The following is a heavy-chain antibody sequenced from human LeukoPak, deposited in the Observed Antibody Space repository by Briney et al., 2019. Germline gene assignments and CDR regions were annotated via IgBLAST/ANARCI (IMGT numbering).Heavy chain of an antibody. CDR2: IYYSGST. D-gene: IGHD3-9*01. V-gene: IGHV4-59*01. CDR3: ARARITIFWGGQPAYYFDY. J-gene: IGHJ4*02. Sequence: SETLSLTCTVSGGSISSYYWSWIRQPPGKGLEWIGYIYYSGSTNYNPSLKSRVTISVDTSKNQFSLKLSSVTAADTAVYYCARARITIFWGGQPAYYFDYWGQGTLVTVSS. CDR1: GGSISSYY.